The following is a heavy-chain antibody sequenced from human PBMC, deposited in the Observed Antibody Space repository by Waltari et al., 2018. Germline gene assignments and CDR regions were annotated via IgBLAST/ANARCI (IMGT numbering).Heavy chain of an antibody. Sequence: QVQLVQSGAEVKKPGASVKVSCKASGYTFTSYYIHWVRQAPGQGLEWMGIINPSGGSTSYAQEFQGRVTMTRDTSTSTVYLELSSLRSDDTAVYYCARGGYGGNSVHFDYWGQGTLVTVSS. D-gene: IGHD4-17*01. CDR3: ARGGYGGNSVHFDY. V-gene: IGHV1-46*01. CDR2: INPSGGST. CDR1: GYTFTSYY. J-gene: IGHJ4*02.